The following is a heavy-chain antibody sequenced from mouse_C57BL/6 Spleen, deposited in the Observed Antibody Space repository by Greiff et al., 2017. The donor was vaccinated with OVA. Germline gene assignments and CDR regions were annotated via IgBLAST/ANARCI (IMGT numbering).Heavy chain of an antibody. D-gene: IGHD1-1*01. CDR1: GYTFTSYW. CDR3: ARGGYYGSSLYFDY. Sequence: QVQLQQPGAELVKPGASVKMSCKASGYTFTSYWITWVKQRPGQGLEWIGDIYPGSGSTNYNEKFKSKATLTVDTSSSTAYMPLSSLTSEDSAVYYCARGGYYGSSLYFDYWGQGTTLTVSS. J-gene: IGHJ2*01. V-gene: IGHV1-55*01. CDR2: IYPGSGST.